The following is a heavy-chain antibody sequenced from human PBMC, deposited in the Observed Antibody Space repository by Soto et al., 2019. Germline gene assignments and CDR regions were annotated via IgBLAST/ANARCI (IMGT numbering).Heavy chain of an antibody. Sequence: VKFSCKASGYAFTSYGISGVRQAPGQGLEWMGWISAYNGNTNYAQKLQGRVTMTTDTSTSTAYMELRSLRSDDTAVYYCARPGRAAAGLYFDYWGQGTLVTVSS. J-gene: IGHJ4*02. V-gene: IGHV1-18*01. CDR1: GYAFTSYG. D-gene: IGHD6-13*01. CDR2: ISAYNGNT. CDR3: ARPGRAAAGLYFDY.